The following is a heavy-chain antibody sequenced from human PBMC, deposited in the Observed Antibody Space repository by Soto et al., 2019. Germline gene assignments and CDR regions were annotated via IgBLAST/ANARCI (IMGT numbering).Heavy chain of an antibody. Sequence: SETLSLTCTASGGAISSYYWSWIRQPPGKGLEWIGNTHYSGSTNYNPSLKSRVTMSLDTSKNQFSLKLSSVAAADTALYYCARHATEGTPLVSFDSWGQGALVTAPQ. J-gene: IGHJ4*02. CDR3: ARHATEGTPLVSFDS. CDR2: THYSGST. V-gene: IGHV4-59*08. CDR1: GGAISSYY. D-gene: IGHD3-3*02.